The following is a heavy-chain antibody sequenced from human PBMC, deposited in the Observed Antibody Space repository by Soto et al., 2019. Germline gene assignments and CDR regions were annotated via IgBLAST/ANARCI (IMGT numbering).Heavy chain of an antibody. CDR3: SRPVGGSNGDY. V-gene: IGHV3-73*02. Sequence: EVQLVESGGGLVQPGGSLKLSCAASGFTFSGSAIHWVRQASGKGLEWVGRIRSKTNSFATAYAASVNGRFTISRDDSKNKACLQMNGVKTEATDVYYSSRPVGGSNGDYWGQGTLVTVSS. J-gene: IGHJ4*02. CDR1: GFTFSGSA. D-gene: IGHD2-8*01. CDR2: IRSKTNSFAT.